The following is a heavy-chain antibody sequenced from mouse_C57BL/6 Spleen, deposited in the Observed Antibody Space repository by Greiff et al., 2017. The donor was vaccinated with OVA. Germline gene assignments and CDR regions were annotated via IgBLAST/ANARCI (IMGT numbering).Heavy chain of an antibody. J-gene: IGHJ2*01. V-gene: IGHV1-54*01. CDR2: INPGSGGT. CDR1: GYAFTNYL. D-gene: IGHD2-4*01. Sequence: QVQLQQSGAELVRPGTSVKVSCKASGYAFTNYLIEWVKQRPGQGLEWIGVINPGSGGTNYNEQFKGKATLTADKSSSTAYMQLSSLTSEYSAVYFCASAYDYLYFDYWGQGTTLTVSS. CDR3: ASAYDYLYFDY.